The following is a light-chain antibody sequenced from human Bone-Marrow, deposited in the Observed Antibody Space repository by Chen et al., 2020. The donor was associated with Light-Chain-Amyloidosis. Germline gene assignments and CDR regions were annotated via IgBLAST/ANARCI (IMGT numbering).Light chain of an antibody. CDR3: QVWDRSSDRPV. CDR2: DDS. V-gene: IGLV3-21*02. J-gene: IGLJ3*02. CDR1: NIGSTS. Sequence: SYVLTQPYSVSVAPGQTATIACGGNNIGSTSVHWYQQTPGQAPLLVLYDDSYRPSGIPERLSGSNSGNTATLTISRVEAGDEADYYCQVWDRSSDRPVFGGGTKLTVL.